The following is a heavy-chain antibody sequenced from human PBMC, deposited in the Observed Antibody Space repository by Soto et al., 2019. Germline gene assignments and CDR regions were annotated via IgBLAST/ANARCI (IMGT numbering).Heavy chain of an antibody. CDR2: INPSGGST. J-gene: IGHJ6*02. CDR1: GYTFTSYY. Sequence: ASVKVSCKASGYTFTSYYMHWVRQAPGQGLGWMGIINPSGGSTSYAQKFQGGVTMTRDTSTSTVYMELSSLRSEDTAVYYCARDYCSGGSCYFDYGMDVWGQGTTVTVSS. CDR3: ARDYCSGGSCYFDYGMDV. D-gene: IGHD2-15*01. V-gene: IGHV1-46*01.